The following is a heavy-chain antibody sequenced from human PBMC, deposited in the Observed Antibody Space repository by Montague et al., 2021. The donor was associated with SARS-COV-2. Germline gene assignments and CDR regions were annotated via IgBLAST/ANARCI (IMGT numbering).Heavy chain of an antibody. V-gene: IGHV4-34*01. CDR3: ARGPMYEVIGGVMVTLYYYAMAV. CDR2: INQNGST. D-gene: IGHD3-16*01. J-gene: IGHJ6*02. Sequence: SETLSLTCAVYAGSFSDYYWSWIRQSPGKGLEWLGEINQNGSTNXXPSLKSRLIISVDTPKKQFSLNLTSVTAADTAVYYCARGPMYEVIGGVMVTLYYYAMAVWGQGTTVTVSS. CDR1: AGSFSDYY.